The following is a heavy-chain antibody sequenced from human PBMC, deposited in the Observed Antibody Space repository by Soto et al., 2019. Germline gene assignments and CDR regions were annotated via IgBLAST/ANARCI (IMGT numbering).Heavy chain of an antibody. Sequence: QITLKESGPTLVKPTQTLPLTCTFSGFSLSTSGVGVGWIRQPPGKALEWLALIYWYDDKRYSPSLKSRLTITKGTSKTQVVLPMTNMDPVDTATYYCARGNYPKYYFDYWGQGTLVTVSS. CDR3: ARGNYPKYYFDY. CDR2: IYWYDDK. V-gene: IGHV2-5*01. D-gene: IGHD4-4*01. CDR1: GFSLSTSGVG. J-gene: IGHJ4*02.